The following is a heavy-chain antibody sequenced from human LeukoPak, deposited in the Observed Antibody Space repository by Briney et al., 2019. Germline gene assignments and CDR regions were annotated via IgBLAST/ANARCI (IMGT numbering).Heavy chain of an antibody. CDR1: GFTFSSYW. J-gene: IGHJ4*02. CDR2: ITGDGSST. D-gene: IGHD3-22*01. Sequence: PGGSLRLSCAASGFTFSSYWMHWVRQAPGKGLVWVSRITGDGSSTNYADSLKGRFTISRDNAKNTLYLQTNSLRAEDTAVYYCARDYYDRSGYSLVWGQGTLVTVSS. CDR3: ARDYYDRSGYSLV. V-gene: IGHV3-74*01.